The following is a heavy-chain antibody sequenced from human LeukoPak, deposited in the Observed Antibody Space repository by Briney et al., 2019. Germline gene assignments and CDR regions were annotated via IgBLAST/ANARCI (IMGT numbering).Heavy chain of an antibody. Sequence: ASVKVSCKASGGTFSSYAISWVRQAPGQGLEWMGGIIPIFGTANYAQKFQGRVTITTDESTSTAYMELSSLRSEDTAVYYCARVRGCTNGVCSLFDYWGQGTLVTVSS. J-gene: IGHJ4*02. D-gene: IGHD2-8*01. V-gene: IGHV1-69*05. CDR2: IIPIFGTA. CDR1: GGTFSSYA. CDR3: ARVRGCTNGVCSLFDY.